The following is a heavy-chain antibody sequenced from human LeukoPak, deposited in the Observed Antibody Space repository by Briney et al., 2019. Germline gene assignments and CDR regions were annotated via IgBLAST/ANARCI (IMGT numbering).Heavy chain of an antibody. CDR2: ISGSGGST. CDR1: GFSFNSYA. Sequence: PGGSLRLSCAASGFSFNSYAMSWVRQAPGKGLEWVSDISGSGGSTYYADSVKGRFTISRDNYKNTLYLQMSSLRVEDTAIYYCTKDQYSGSCSFDYWGQGTLVTVSS. CDR3: TKDQYSGSCSFDY. D-gene: IGHD1-26*01. V-gene: IGHV3-23*01. J-gene: IGHJ4*02.